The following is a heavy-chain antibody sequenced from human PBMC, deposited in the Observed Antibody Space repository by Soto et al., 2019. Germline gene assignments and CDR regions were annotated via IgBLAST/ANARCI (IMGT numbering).Heavy chain of an antibody. CDR1: GGTFSSYA. CDR3: ARTSELRFLEWLPESYYYYGMDV. CDR2: IIPIFGTA. Sequence: SVKVSCKASGGTFSSYAISWVRQAPGQGLEWMGGIIPIFGTANYAQKFQGRVTITADESTSTAYMELSSLRSEDTAVYYCARTSELRFLEWLPESYYYYGMDVWGQGTTVTVSS. J-gene: IGHJ6*02. V-gene: IGHV1-69*13. D-gene: IGHD3-3*01.